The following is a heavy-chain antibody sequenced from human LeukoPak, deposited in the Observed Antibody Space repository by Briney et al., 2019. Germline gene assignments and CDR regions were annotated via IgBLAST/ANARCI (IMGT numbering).Heavy chain of an antibody. Sequence: PSETLSLTCTVSGDSISSYYWSWIRQPAGKGLEWIGRFYTGGNTNYNPSLKSRVTISVDTSKNQFSLKLSSLTAADTAVYYCARGVVAAAGRTFDFWGQGTLVTVSS. CDR2: FYTGGNT. J-gene: IGHJ4*02. CDR1: GDSISSYY. D-gene: IGHD6-13*01. CDR3: ARGVVAAAGRTFDF. V-gene: IGHV4-4*07.